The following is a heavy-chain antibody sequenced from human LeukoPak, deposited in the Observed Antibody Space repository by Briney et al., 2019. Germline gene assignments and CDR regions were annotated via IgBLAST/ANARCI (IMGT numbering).Heavy chain of an antibody. CDR2: ISTSSVYT. V-gene: IGHV3-21*01. Sequence: GGSLRLSCAASGFTFSSCSMNWVRQAPGKGLEWVSSISTSSVYTYYTDSVKGRFSISRDNAKNSLFLQMNSLRAEDTAVYYCARDSNYNYWSGSGYWGQGTLVTVSS. D-gene: IGHD3-3*01. CDR3: ARDSNYNYWSGSGY. CDR1: GFTFSSCS. J-gene: IGHJ4*02.